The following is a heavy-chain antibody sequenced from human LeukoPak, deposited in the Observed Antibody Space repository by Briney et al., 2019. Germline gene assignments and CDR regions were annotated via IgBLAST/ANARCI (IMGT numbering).Heavy chain of an antibody. CDR3: AKATPMITFGGVIEYFDY. J-gene: IGHJ4*02. D-gene: IGHD3-16*02. Sequence: PGGSLRLSCAASGFTFDDYAMHWVRQAPGKGLEWVSLISGDGGSTYYADSVKGRFTISRDNSKSSLYLQMNSLRTEDTALYYCAKATPMITFGGVIEYFDYWGQGTLVTVSS. CDR2: ISGDGGST. V-gene: IGHV3-43*02. CDR1: GFTFDDYA.